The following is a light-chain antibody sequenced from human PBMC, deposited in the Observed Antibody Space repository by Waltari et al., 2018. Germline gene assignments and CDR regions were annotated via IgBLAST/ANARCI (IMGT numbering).Light chain of an antibody. CDR3: QQYSTNPPT. CDR2: AAF. V-gene: IGKV1-16*01. J-gene: IGKJ5*01. CDR1: QVINNY. Sequence: DIQMTQSPSSLSASVGARVTIACRASQVINNYLAWFQQKPGKAPKPLIYAAFHLRSGVPSRLSGSGSGTDFTLTISSLQIEDLAIYYCQQYSTNPPTFGQGTRLEI.